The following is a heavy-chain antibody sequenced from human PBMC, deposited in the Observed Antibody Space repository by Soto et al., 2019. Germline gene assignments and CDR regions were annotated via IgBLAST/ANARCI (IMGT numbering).Heavy chain of an antibody. J-gene: IGHJ4*02. D-gene: IGHD2-15*01. Sequence: VGSLRLACVASGCNCGNIGMHWVRQSPGKGLEWLTVISNDENIKQDSVRGRFDIARDDSKNTLYLHLTSLRAEDTDIYYCARGPRSFLDYWCPG. CDR2: ISNDENIK. V-gene: IGHV3-33*01. CDR3: ARGPRSFLDY. CDR1: GCNCGNIG.